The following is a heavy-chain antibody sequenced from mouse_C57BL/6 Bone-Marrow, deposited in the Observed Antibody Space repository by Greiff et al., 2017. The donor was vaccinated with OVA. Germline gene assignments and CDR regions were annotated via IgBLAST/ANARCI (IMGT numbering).Heavy chain of an antibody. Sequence: DVKLQESGGGLVQPKGSLKLSCAASGFSFNTYAMNWVRQAPGKGLEWVARIRSKSNNYATYYADPVKDRFTISRDDSESMLYLQMNNLKTEDTAMYYCVIGYYGSSSPWFAYWGQGTLVTVSA. J-gene: IGHJ3*01. V-gene: IGHV10-1*01. CDR2: IRSKSNNYAT. CDR1: GFSFNTYA. D-gene: IGHD1-1*01. CDR3: VIGYYGSSSPWFAY.